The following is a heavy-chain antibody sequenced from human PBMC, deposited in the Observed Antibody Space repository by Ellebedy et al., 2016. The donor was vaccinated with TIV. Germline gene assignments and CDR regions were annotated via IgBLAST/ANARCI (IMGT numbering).Heavy chain of an antibody. J-gene: IGHJ6*02. CDR2: ISSNGGST. V-gene: IGHV3-64D*06. D-gene: IGHD6-19*01. CDR3: VKDSIAVAGTSDYYYYYGMDV. CDR1: GFTFSSYA. Sequence: GGSLRLSXSASGFTFSSYAMHWARQAPGKGLEYVSAISSNGGSTYYADSVKGRFTISRDNSKNTLYLQMSSLRAEDTAVYYCVKDSIAVAGTSDYYYYYGMDVWGQGTTVTVSS.